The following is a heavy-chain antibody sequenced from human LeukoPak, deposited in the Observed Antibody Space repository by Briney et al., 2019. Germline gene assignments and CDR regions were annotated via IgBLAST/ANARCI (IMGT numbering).Heavy chain of an antibody. J-gene: IGHJ4*02. D-gene: IGHD2-15*01. Sequence: GGSLRLSCAASGFTFRSDWMSWVRQSPEKGLEWAANINPDGSATYYVDSVKGRFIISRDNTKNSLYLQMNSLRAEDTAVYYCAKDRESGGWYYFDYWGQGTLVTVSS. CDR2: INPDGSAT. V-gene: IGHV3-7*03. CDR3: AKDRESGGWYYFDY. CDR1: GFTFRSDW.